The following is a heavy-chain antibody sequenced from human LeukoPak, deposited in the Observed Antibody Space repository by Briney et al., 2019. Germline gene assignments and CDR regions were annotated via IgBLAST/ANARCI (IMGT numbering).Heavy chain of an antibody. CDR3: ARAAGKASTGDY. CDR1: GYTFTSYA. D-gene: IGHD6-13*01. J-gene: IGHJ4*02. V-gene: IGHV1-3*01. Sequence: ASVKVSCKASGYTFTSYAMHWVRQAPGQRLEWMGWISAGNGNTKYSQKFQGRVTITRDTSASTAYMELSSLRSEDTAVYYCARAAGKASTGDYWGQGTLVTVSS. CDR2: ISAGNGNT.